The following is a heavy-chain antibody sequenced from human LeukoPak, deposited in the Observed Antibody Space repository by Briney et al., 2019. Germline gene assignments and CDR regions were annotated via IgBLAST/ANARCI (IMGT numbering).Heavy chain of an antibody. CDR1: GFTFSDYA. V-gene: IGHV3-23*01. D-gene: IGHD4-17*01. Sequence: PGGSLRLSCAASGFTFSDYALIWVRQAPGKWLEWISAIRGTGGTTYYADSVKGRCTISRDNSRNTVYLKINSLRPEDTALYFCGKDPTGDYVGAFDFWGPGTMVTVSS. CDR2: IRGTGGTT. CDR3: GKDPTGDYVGAFDF. J-gene: IGHJ3*01.